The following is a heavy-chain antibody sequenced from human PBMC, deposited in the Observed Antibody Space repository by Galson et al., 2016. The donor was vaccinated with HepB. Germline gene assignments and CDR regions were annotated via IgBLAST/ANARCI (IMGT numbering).Heavy chain of an antibody. Sequence: SLRLSCAASGFTFSNNAMTWVRQAPGQGLEWVSTISGTGGNTYYADSVKGRFTISRENSKNTLYLQMNSLRAEDTAVYHCAKGSSQFWSGYSLSYWGLGTLVTVSS. CDR3: AKGSSQFWSGYSLSY. CDR2: ISGTGGNT. J-gene: IGHJ4*02. D-gene: IGHD3-3*01. V-gene: IGHV3-23*01. CDR1: GFTFSNNA.